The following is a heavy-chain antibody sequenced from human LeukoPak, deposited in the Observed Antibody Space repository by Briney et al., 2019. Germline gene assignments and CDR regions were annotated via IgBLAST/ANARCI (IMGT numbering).Heavy chain of an antibody. CDR3: ARGKTYYDILTGQEAGLNWFDP. Sequence: SETLSLTCTVSGGSISSSSYYWGWIRQPPGKGLEWIGYTYHSGSTYYNPSLKSRVTISVDRSKNQFSLKLSSVTAADTAVYYCARGKTYYDILTGQEAGLNWFDPWGQGTLVTVSS. D-gene: IGHD3-9*01. J-gene: IGHJ5*02. V-gene: IGHV4-30-2*01. CDR1: GGSISSSSYY. CDR2: TYHSGST.